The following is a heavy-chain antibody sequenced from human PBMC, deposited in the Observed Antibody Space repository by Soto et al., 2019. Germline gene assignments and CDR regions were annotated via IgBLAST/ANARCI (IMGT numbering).Heavy chain of an antibody. Sequence: GASVKVSCKASGDSFTSYDINWVRQATGQGLEWMGWMNPNSGNTGYAQKFQGRVTMTRNTSISTAYMELSSLRSEDTAVYYCARTRYCGSTSCYSSGYWGQGTLVTVSS. CDR3: ARTRYCGSTSCYSSGY. J-gene: IGHJ4*02. CDR2: MNPNSGNT. CDR1: GDSFTSYD. D-gene: IGHD2-2*01. V-gene: IGHV1-8*01.